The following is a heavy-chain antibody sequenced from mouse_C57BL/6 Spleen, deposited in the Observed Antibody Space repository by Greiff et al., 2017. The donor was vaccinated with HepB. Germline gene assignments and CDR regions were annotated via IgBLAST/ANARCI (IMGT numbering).Heavy chain of an antibody. D-gene: IGHD1-1*01. CDR2: IHPNSGST. Sequence: QVQLQQPGAELVKPGASVKLSCKASGYTFTSYWMHWVKQRPGQGLEWIGMIHPNSGSTNYNEKFKSKATLTVDKSSSTAYMQLSSLTSEDSAVYYCARVGDGGDFDYWGQGTTLTVSS. CDR3: ARVGDGGDFDY. CDR1: GYTFTSYW. J-gene: IGHJ2*01. V-gene: IGHV1-64*01.